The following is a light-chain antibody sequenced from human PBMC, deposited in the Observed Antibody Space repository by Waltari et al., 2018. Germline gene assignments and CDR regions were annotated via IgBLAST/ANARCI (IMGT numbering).Light chain of an antibody. CDR3: QHYVRLPAT. Sequence: SCRASQSVGSTLAWYQQKPGQAPRLLMYGASSMATGTPARFSGSGSGTDFSLTISRLEPEDFAVYYCQHYVRLPATFGQGTKVEIK. V-gene: IGKV3-20*01. CDR2: GAS. J-gene: IGKJ1*01. CDR1: QSVGST.